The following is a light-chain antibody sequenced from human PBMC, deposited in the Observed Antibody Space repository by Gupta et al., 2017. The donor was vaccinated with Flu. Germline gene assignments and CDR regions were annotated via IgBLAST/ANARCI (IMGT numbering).Light chain of an antibody. Sequence: DIQMTQSPSSLSASVGDRVTITCRASQNINTYLSWFQQKPGKAPKFLIYAASSLQSGVPSRFSGSASGTAFTLTISSLPPEDFATYYCQQSDNTPITFGQGTRLE. CDR2: AAS. CDR1: QNINTY. V-gene: IGKV1-39*01. J-gene: IGKJ5*01. CDR3: QQSDNTPIT.